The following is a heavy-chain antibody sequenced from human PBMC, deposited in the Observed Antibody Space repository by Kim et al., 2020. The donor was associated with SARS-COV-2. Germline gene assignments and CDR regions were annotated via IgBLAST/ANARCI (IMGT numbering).Heavy chain of an antibody. V-gene: IGHV1-69*13. Sequence: SVKVSCKASGGTFSSYAISWVRQAPGQGLEWMGGIIPIFGTANYAQKFQGRVTITADEFTSTAYMELSSLRSEDTAVYYCARDRSPSTNDAFDIWGQGTMVTVSS. J-gene: IGHJ3*02. CDR2: IIPIFGTA. CDR3: ARDRSPSTNDAFDI. CDR1: GGTFSSYA.